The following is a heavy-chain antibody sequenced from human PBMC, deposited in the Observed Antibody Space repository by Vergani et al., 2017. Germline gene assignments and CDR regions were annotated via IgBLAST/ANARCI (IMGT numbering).Heavy chain of an antibody. J-gene: IGHJ4*01. CDR2: ISASGAPT. D-gene: IGHD1-20*01. CDR3: ASAYGRYDWFDY. CDR1: GFTFSTYA. Sequence: EVQLLESGGGLVQPGGSLRVSCAASGFTFSTYAMSWVRQAPGKGLEWVSGISASGAPTYYADSVKGRVTISRDKSKNTLYLQMNSLRVEDTAVYYCASAYGRYDWFDYWGQRTLVTVSS. V-gene: IGHV3-23*01.